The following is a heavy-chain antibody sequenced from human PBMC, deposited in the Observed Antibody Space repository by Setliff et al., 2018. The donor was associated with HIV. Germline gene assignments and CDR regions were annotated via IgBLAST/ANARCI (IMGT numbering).Heavy chain of an antibody. V-gene: IGHV4-39*01. CDR2: MFYSGST. CDR3: ARFYDYYGHRLDY. D-gene: IGHD3-16*01. J-gene: IGHJ4*02. Sequence: TLSLTCTVSGGSINSGSYYWGWIRQPPEKGLEWIGTMFYSGSTYYNPSLKSRVTIFIGTSKSQFSLRLSSVTAADTAVYYCARFYDYYGHRLDYWGQGTQVTVSS. CDR1: GGSINSGSYY.